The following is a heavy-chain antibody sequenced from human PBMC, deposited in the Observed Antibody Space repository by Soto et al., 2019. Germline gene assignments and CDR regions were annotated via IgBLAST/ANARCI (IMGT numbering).Heavy chain of an antibody. V-gene: IGHV3-30*18. CDR2: ISYYLSNK. Sequence: GGSLRLSCAASGFTFSSYGMHWVRQAPVNGLEFVAVISYYLSNKYYADSVKGRFTISRYNSKNTLYLQMNSLRAYDTALYYCAKDPGKWELLLYAFDIWGQGTMVTVSS. D-gene: IGHD1-26*01. J-gene: IGHJ3*02. CDR3: AKDPGKWELLLYAFDI. CDR1: GFTFSSYG.